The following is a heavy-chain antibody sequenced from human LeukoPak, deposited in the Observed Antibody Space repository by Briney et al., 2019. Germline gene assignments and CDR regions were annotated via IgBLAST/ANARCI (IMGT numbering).Heavy chain of an antibody. J-gene: IGHJ3*02. V-gene: IGHV4-34*01. D-gene: IGHD6-19*01. CDR1: GGSFSGYY. CDR2: IYHSGST. Sequence: SETLSLTCAVYGGSFSGYYWSWIRQPPGKGLEWIGEIYHSGSTNYNPSLKSRVTISVDKSKNQFSLKLSSVTAADTAVYYCARTSPIAVAAFDIWGQGTMVTVSS. CDR3: ARTSPIAVAAFDI.